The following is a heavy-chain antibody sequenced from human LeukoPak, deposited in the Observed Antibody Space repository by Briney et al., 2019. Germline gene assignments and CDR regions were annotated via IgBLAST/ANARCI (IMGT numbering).Heavy chain of an antibody. CDR1: GGSISSGGYS. CDR2: IYYSGST. J-gene: IGHJ3*02. V-gene: IGHV4-30-4*07. D-gene: IGHD3-10*01. CDR3: ARVRASYYGSGSYPRGAFDI. Sequence: SETLSLTCAVSGGSISSGGYSWSWIRQPPGKGLEWIGYIYYSGSTYDNPSLKRRVTISVDTSKNQFSLKLSSVTAADTAVYYCARVRASYYGSGSYPRGAFDIWGQGTMVTVSS.